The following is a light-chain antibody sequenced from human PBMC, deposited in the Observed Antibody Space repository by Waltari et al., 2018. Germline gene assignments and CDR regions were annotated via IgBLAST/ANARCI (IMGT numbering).Light chain of an antibody. V-gene: IGLV2-14*03. Sequence: QSALTQPASVSGSPGQSTTIPCTGTSSDVGGYNYVSWYQHHPGKAPKLMIYDVSYRPSGVSNRFSGSKSGNTASLTISGLQAEDEADYYCASYTSSSTWVFGGGTKLTVL. J-gene: IGLJ3*02. CDR1: SSDVGGYNY. CDR2: DVS. CDR3: ASYTSSSTWV.